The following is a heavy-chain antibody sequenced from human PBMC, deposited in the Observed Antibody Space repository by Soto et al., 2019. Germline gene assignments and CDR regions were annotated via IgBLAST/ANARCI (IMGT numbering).Heavy chain of an antibody. CDR1: GGSISSGGYY. D-gene: IGHD3-10*01. Sequence: PSETLSLTCTVSGGSISSGGYYWSWIRQHPGKGLEWIGYIYYSGSTYYNPSLKSRVTISVDTSKNQFSLKLSSVTAADTAVYYCARDGTWFGDDRYYGMDVWGQGTTVTVSS. CDR3: ARDGTWFGDDRYYGMDV. J-gene: IGHJ6*02. V-gene: IGHV4-31*03. CDR2: IYYSGST.